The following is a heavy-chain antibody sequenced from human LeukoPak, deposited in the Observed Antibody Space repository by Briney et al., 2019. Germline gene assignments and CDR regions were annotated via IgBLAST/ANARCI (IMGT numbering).Heavy chain of an antibody. J-gene: IGHJ4*02. V-gene: IGHV1-46*01. Sequence: AASVKVSCKPPGYTFTSYHIHLGRQAPGQGLEWMGIVNPSGGSTSYAQKFQGRVTMTRDTSTSTVYMELSSLRSEDTAVHYCACGCRSSWHLHYWGQGTLVTVSS. D-gene: IGHD6-13*01. CDR1: GYTFTSYH. CDR3: ACGCRSSWHLHY. CDR2: VNPSGGST.